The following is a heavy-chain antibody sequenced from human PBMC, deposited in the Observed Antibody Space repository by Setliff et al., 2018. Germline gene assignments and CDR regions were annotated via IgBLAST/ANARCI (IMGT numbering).Heavy chain of an antibody. CDR2: IYTSWST. J-gene: IGHJ6*03. Sequence: KTSETLSLTCNVSGVSIANTASYWSWIRQPAGKGLEWLGQIYTSWSTNYNPSLKGRATLSIDTSKNQFSLSLTSVTAEDTAVYYCARMSGFQYIDVWDKGTTVTVSS. V-gene: IGHV4-61*09. CDR1: GVSIANTASY. CDR3: ARMSGFQYIDV. D-gene: IGHD3-3*01.